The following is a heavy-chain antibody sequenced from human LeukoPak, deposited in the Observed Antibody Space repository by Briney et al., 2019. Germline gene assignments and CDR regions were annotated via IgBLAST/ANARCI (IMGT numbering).Heavy chain of an antibody. D-gene: IGHD2-2*03. Sequence: PGGSLRLSCAASGFSFSSYPLRWVRPAPGKGLEWVSGITSSGGSTYYADSVKGRFTISRDNSRHTPYLQMHSLRAEDTAVYYCAKWVLIDPPNAFDIWGQGTTVTVSS. J-gene: IGHJ3*02. CDR2: ITSSGGST. V-gene: IGHV3-23*01. CDR3: AKWVLIDPPNAFDI. CDR1: GFSFSSYP.